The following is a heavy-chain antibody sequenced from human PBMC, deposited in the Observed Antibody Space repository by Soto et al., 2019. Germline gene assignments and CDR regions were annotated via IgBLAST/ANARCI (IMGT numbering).Heavy chain of an antibody. CDR2: IITYNGNT. CDR3: ARTVPPVDY. Sequence: QVQLVQSGAEVKKPGASVKVSCKASGYTFSSYAISWVRQAPGQGLEWMGWIITYNGNTNYAQKLQGRVTMTTDTSTTTAYMDLRSLSSDDTAVYYCARTVPPVDYWGQGTRVTVSS. D-gene: IGHD4-17*01. J-gene: IGHJ4*02. V-gene: IGHV1-18*01. CDR1: GYTFSSYA.